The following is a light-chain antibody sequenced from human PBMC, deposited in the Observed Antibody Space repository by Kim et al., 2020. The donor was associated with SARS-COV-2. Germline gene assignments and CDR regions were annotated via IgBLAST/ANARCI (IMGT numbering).Light chain of an antibody. V-gene: IGLV3-21*04. CDR3: QVWDSSENDVL. CDR1: NIGSKS. J-gene: IGLJ2*01. CDR2: YDS. Sequence: SYELTQPPSVSVAPGQTARITCGGKNIGSKSVHWYQQKPGQAPALVIYYDSDRPSGIPDRFSGSNSGYTAILTISRVEAGDEADYYCQVWDSSENDVLFGGGTQLTVL.